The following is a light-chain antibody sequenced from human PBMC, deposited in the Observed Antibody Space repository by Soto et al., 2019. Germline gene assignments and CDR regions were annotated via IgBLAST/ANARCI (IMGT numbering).Light chain of an antibody. J-gene: IGKJ4*01. Sequence: EIVLTQSPGTLSLSPGKRATLSCRASQSISSSYLAWYQQRPGQAPRLLIYGASSRATGIPDRFSGSGSGTEFTLTISRLEPEDFATYYCQQYTNWPLTFGGGTKVDIK. V-gene: IGKV3-20*01. CDR2: GAS. CDR1: QSISSSY. CDR3: QQYTNWPLT.